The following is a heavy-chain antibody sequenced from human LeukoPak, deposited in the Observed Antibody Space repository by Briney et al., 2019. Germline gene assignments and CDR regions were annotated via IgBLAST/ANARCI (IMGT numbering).Heavy chain of an antibody. CDR3: ARVRGGIAADPFDY. CDR2: INPSGGST. V-gene: IGHV1-46*01. J-gene: IGHJ4*02. D-gene: IGHD6-13*01. Sequence: ASVKVSFKASGYTFARYGISWVRQAPGQGLEWMGIINPSGGSTSYAQKFQGRVTMTRDTSTSTVYMELSSLRSEDTAVYYCARVRGGIAADPFDYWGQGTLVTVSS. CDR1: GYTFARYG.